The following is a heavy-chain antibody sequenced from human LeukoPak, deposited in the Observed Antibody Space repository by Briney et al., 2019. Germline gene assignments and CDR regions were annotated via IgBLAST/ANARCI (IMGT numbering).Heavy chain of an antibody. Sequence: GGSLRLSCAASGFSFSNFTMSWVRQAPARGPEWVSSIRGSGETFYADSVKGRFTLSRDDSRNTVYLQLNNLRVEDTAIYYCAKANWVSNADAVWWGQGTQVTVSS. CDR2: IRGSGET. D-gene: IGHD1-1*01. CDR3: AKANWVSNADAVW. J-gene: IGHJ4*02. CDR1: GFSFSNFT. V-gene: IGHV3-23*01.